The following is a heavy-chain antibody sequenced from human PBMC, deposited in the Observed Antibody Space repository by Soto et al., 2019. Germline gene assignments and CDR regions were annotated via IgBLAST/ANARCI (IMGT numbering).Heavy chain of an antibody. Sequence: VQLVESGGGVVQPGRSLRLSCAASGFTFKNYAMHWVRQAPGKGLEWVAVISYDGDNIYYADSVKDRFTISRDDAGNTLYLQMNSLRAEDTAIYSCAKSGATVTTFWYFDLWGHGTLVTVSA. CDR2: ISYDGDNI. D-gene: IGHD4-17*01. CDR3: AKSGATVTTFWYFDL. V-gene: IGHV3-30*18. J-gene: IGHJ2*01. CDR1: GFTFKNYA.